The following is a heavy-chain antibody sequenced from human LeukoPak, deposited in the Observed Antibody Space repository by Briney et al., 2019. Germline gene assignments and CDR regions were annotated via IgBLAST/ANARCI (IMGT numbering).Heavy chain of an antibody. CDR2: ISSNGGST. Sequence: GGSLRLSCSASGFTFSNYAMHWVRQAPGKGLEYVSAISSNGGSTCYADSVKGRFTISRDNSKNTLYLQMSSLRAEDTAVYYCVQSGSPEMATNAFDYWGQGTLVTVSS. CDR3: VQSGSPEMATNAFDY. V-gene: IGHV3-64D*06. CDR1: GFTFSNYA. D-gene: IGHD5-24*01. J-gene: IGHJ4*02.